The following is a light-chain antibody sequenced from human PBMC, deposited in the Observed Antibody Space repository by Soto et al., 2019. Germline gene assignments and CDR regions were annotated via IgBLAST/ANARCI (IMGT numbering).Light chain of an antibody. J-gene: IGKJ4*01. CDR1: ENIFKF. CDR2: AAS. V-gene: IGKV1-5*01. CDR3: QHYHTQSIT. Sequence: DILLIQSPATLSASVGDRITITCRASENIFKFLAWYQQRSGSAPNLLIYAASDLEKGVPSRFSGSGSETEFALTIDNLQPNESATYFCQHYHTQSITFGGGTQV.